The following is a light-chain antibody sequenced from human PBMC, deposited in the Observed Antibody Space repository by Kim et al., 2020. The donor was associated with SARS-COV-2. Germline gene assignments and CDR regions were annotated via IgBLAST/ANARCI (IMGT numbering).Light chain of an antibody. CDR1: SSDVGGYNY. V-gene: IGLV2-14*03. CDR2: DVT. Sequence: GQSITISCTGTSSDVGGYNYASWYQQHPGKALKLMIYDVTKWPSGVSSRFSGSKSGNTASLTISGLQAEDEADYYCSSYTSSSTWVFGGGTQLTVL. CDR3: SSYTSSSTWV. J-gene: IGLJ3*02.